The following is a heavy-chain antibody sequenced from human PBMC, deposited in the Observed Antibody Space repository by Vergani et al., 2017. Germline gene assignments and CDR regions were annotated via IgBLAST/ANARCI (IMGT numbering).Heavy chain of an antibody. J-gene: IGHJ4*02. Sequence: EVQLVESGGGLVKPGGSLRLSCAASGFTFSSYSMNWVRQAPGKGLEWASSISSSSGYLYYADSVKGRFTISRDNAKNSLYLQMNRLRAEDTAVYYCARDLEMTTTRDFDFWGQGTLVTVSS. CDR3: ARDLEMTTTRDFDF. D-gene: IGHD5-24*01. CDR1: GFTFSSYS. V-gene: IGHV3-21*01. CDR2: ISSSSGYL.